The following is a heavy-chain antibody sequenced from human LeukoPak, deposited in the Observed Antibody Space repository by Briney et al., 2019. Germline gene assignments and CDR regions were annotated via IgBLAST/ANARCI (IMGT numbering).Heavy chain of an antibody. D-gene: IGHD3-3*01. CDR2: IYYSGST. CDR3: ARCGFGVALDY. J-gene: IGHJ4*02. Sequence: SETLSLTCTVSGGSISSSYYYWSWIRQPPGKGLEWIGYIYYSGSTNYNPSLKSRVTISVDTSKNQFSLKLSSVTAADTAVYYCARCGFGVALDYWGQGTLVTVSS. CDR1: GGSISSSYYY. V-gene: IGHV4-61*01.